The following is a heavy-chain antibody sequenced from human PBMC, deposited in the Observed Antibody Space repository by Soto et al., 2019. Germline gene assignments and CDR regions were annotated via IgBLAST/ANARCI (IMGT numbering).Heavy chain of an antibody. CDR1: GFTFSSYW. V-gene: IGHV3-74*01. J-gene: IGHJ5*02. D-gene: IGHD6-13*01. CDR2: INSDGSST. CDR3: ARDLRRGQYSSSWFTRGEFDP. Sequence: EVQLVESGGGLVQPGGSLRLSCAASGFTFSSYWMHWVRQAPGKGLVWVSRINSDGSSTSYADSVKGRFTISRDNAKNTLYLQMNSLRAEDTAVYYCARDLRRGQYSSSWFTRGEFDPWGQGTLVTVSS.